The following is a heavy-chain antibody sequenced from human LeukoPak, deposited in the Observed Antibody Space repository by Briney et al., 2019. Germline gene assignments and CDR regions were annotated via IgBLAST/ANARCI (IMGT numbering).Heavy chain of an antibody. CDR2: VYYSGST. Sequence: SETLSLTCTVSGGSISSSRYFWAWVRLPPGKGLEWIGSVYYSGSTYYNPSLKSRVTISGDTSKNQFSLKLSSVTAADSGVYYCARLLAAAQTDYFDYWGPGTLVSVSS. V-gene: IGHV4-39*01. D-gene: IGHD6-13*01. J-gene: IGHJ4*02. CDR3: ARLLAAAQTDYFDY. CDR1: GGSISSSRYF.